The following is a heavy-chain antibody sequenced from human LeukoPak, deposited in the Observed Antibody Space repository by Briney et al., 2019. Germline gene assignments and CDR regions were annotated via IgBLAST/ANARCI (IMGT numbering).Heavy chain of an antibody. V-gene: IGHV4-4*07. CDR1: GGSISSYY. D-gene: IGHD3-10*01. CDR3: AREGYYGSGSYFDP. J-gene: IGHJ5*02. CDR2: IYTSGST. Sequence: ASETLSLTCTASGGSISSYYWSWIRQPAGKGLEWIGRIYTSGSTNYNPSLKSRVTMSVDTSKNQFSLKLSSVTAADTAVYYCAREGYYGSGSYFDPWGQGTLVTVSS.